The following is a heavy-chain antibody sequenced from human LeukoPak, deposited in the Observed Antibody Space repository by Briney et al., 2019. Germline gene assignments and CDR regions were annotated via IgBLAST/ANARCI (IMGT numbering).Heavy chain of an antibody. CDR1: GGSISSYY. CDR2: IYYSGST. J-gene: IGHJ4*02. Sequence: PSETLSLTCTVSGGSISSYYWSWIRQPPGKGLEWIGYIYYSGSTNYNPSLKSRVTISVDTSKNQFSLKLSSVTAADTAVYYCAADRGFHFDYWGQGTLVTVSS. V-gene: IGHV4-59*08. D-gene: IGHD6-6*01. CDR3: AADRGFHFDY.